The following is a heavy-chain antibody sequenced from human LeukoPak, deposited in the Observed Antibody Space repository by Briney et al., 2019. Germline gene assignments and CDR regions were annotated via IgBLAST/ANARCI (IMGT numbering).Heavy chain of an antibody. J-gene: IGHJ4*02. CDR1: GFTFGDYA. CDR2: IRSKAYGGTT. D-gene: IGHD3-3*01. V-gene: IGHV3-49*03. CDR3: TRVRSYDFWSGYRLFDY. Sequence: GGSLRLSCTASGFTFGDYAMSWFRQAPGKGLEWVGFIRSKAYGGTTEYAAFVKGRFTISRDDSKSIAYLQMNSLKTEDTAVYYCTRVRSYDFWSGYRLFDYWGQGTLVTVSS.